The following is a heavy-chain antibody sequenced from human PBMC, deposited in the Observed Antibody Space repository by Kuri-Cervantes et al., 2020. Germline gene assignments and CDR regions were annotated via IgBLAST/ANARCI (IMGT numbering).Heavy chain of an antibody. V-gene: IGHV1-8*01. Sequence: APVKVSCKASGYTFTSYNINWVRQATGQGLEWMGWMNPNSGNTGYAQKFQGRVTMTRNTSISTAYMELSSLRSEDTAVYYCARGVRWFRESAGRQYYYYYYMDVWGKGTTVTVSS. CDR3: ARGVRWFRESAGRQYYYYYYMDV. J-gene: IGHJ6*03. D-gene: IGHD3-10*01. CDR1: GYTFTSYN. CDR2: MNPNSGNT.